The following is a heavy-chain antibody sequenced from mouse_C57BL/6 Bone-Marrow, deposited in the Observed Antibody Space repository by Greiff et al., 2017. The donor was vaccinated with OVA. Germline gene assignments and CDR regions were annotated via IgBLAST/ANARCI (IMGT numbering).Heavy chain of an antibody. D-gene: IGHD1-1*01. CDR3: ARWKMITSVSRDY. CDR1: GYTFTDHT. J-gene: IGHJ2*01. V-gene: IGHV1-78*01. Sequence: VKLMESDAELVKPGASVKISCKVSGYTFTDHTIHWMKQRPEQGLEWIGYIYPRDGSNKYNEKFKGKATLTADKSSGTAYMQLNILTSVDAAVYFCARWKMITSVSRDYWGHGTTRKVSS. CDR2: IYPRDGSN.